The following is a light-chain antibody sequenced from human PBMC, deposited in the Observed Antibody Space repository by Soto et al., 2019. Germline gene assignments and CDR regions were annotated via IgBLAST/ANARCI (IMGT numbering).Light chain of an antibody. CDR1: QGISSY. CDR3: QQLLSYPIT. CDR2: AAS. V-gene: IGKV1-9*01. J-gene: IGKJ5*01. Sequence: DIQLNQSPAFLSASVGDRVTITCRASQGISSYLAWYQQKPGKAPKLLIYAASTLQSGVPLRFSGSGSGTSFTLTISSLQPEDFATYYCQQLLSYPITFGQGTLLAIK.